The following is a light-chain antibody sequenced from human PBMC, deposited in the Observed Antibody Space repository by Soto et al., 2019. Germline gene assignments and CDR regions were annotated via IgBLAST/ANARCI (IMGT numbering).Light chain of an antibody. J-gene: IGLJ1*01. CDR1: SSDVGGYNY. CDR3: SSYTSSSTYA. Sequence: QSALTQPASVSGSPGQWITISCTGTSSDVGGYNYVSWYQQHPGKAPKLMIYDVSNRPSGVSNRFSGSKSVNTASLTISGLQAEDEADYYCSSYTSSSTYAFGTGTKVTVL. CDR2: DVS. V-gene: IGLV2-14*01.